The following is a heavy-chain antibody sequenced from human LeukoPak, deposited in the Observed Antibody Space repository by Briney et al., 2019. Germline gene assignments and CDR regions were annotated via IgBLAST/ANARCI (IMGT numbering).Heavy chain of an antibody. Sequence: PSETLSLTCTVSGGSISSYYWSWIRQPPGKGLEWIGYTYYSGSTNYNPSLKSRVTISVDTSKNQFSLKLSSVTAADTAVYYCARSIAVAGNFDYWGQGTLVTVSS. CDR1: GGSISSYY. V-gene: IGHV4-59*01. J-gene: IGHJ4*02. D-gene: IGHD6-19*01. CDR3: ARSIAVAGNFDY. CDR2: TYYSGST.